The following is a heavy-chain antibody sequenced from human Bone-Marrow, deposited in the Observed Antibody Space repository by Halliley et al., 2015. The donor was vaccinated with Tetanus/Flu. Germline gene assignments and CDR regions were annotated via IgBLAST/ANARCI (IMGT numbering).Heavy chain of an antibody. J-gene: IGHJ4*02. Sequence: LGGVASITSNSDYLWYADSVKGRFTIPRDDARNSLYLQMNSLRAEDTAVYYCSRSLVQTTGDYWGQGNLVTVSS. CDR3: SRSLVQTTGDY. V-gene: IGHV3-21*01. CDR2: ITSNSDYL. D-gene: IGHD2-8*02.